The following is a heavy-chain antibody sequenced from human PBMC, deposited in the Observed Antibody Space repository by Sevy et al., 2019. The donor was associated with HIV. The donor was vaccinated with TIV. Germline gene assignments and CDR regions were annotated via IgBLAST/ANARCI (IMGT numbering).Heavy chain of an antibody. V-gene: IGHV3-23*01. J-gene: IGHJ3*01. CDR3: AKDFYTSGWEWGTFDF. CDR2: IRGRGGST. D-gene: IGHD6-19*01. CDR1: GFTFSTYA. Sequence: AGSLRLSCAASGFTFSTYAMNWVHQAPGKGLEWVSTIRGRGGSTYYADSVKGRFTISRDNPKNTLYLQMNSLRAEDKAVYYCAKDFYTSGWEWGTFDFWGQGTMVTVSS.